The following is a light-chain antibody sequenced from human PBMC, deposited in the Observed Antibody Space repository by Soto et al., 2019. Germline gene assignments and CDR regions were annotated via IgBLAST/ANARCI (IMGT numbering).Light chain of an antibody. CDR1: SSDVGGYHY. CDR3: NSYRTNYTWL. CDR2: EVS. V-gene: IGLV2-14*01. Sequence: QSALTQPASVSGSPGQSITISCTGTSSDVGGYHYVSWYQQHPGKAPKLIIYEVSNRHSGVSNRFSGSKSGNTASLTISGLQAEDEADYYCNSYRTNYTWLFGGGTKLTVL. J-gene: IGLJ3*02.